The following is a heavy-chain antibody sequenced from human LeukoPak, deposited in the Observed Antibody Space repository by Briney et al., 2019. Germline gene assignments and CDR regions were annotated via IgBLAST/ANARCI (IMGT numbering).Heavy chain of an antibody. D-gene: IGHD6-19*01. CDR3: ARANSGWSINFDY. V-gene: IGHV4-34*01. CDR1: GGSFSGYY. CDR2: IDHSGST. J-gene: IGHJ4*02. Sequence: SETLSLTCAVYGGSFSGYYWTWIRQPPGKGLEWIGEIDHSGSTNYNPSLKSRVTISADTSKNQFSLKLSSVTAADTAVYYCARANSGWSINFDYWDQGTLVTVSS.